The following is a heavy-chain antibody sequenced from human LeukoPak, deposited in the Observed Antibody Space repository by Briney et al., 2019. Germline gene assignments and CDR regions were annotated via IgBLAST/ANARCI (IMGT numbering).Heavy chain of an antibody. V-gene: IGHV3-64*01. D-gene: IGHD3-16*01. J-gene: IGHJ6*03. CDR2: ISSNGGST. CDR1: GFTFSSYA. Sequence: PGGSLRLSCAASGFTFSSYAMHWVRQAPGKGLEYVSAISSNGGSTYYANSVKGRFTISRDNSKNTLYLQMGSLRAEDMAVYYCAGGSNYYYMDVWGKGTTVTVSS. CDR3: AGGSNYYYMDV.